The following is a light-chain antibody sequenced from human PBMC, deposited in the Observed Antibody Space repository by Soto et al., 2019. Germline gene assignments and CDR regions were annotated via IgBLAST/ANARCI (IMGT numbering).Light chain of an antibody. J-gene: IGLJ2*01. V-gene: IGLV2-8*01. CDR3: SSYAGSNNFVV. CDR2: EVT. Sequence: QSALTQPPSASGSPGQSVTISCTGTSSDVRGYNYVSWYQQHPGKAPKLMIYEVTKRPSGVPDRFSGSKSGTTASLTVSGLQAEDEADYYCSSYAGSNNFVVFGGGTKLTVL. CDR1: SSDVRGYNY.